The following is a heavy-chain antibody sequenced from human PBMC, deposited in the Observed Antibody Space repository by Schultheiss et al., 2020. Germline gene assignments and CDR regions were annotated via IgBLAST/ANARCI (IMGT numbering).Heavy chain of an antibody. Sequence: SVKVSCKASGGTFSSYAISWVRQAPGQGLEWMGRIIPILGIANYAQKFQGRVTITADKSTSTAYMELSSLRSEDTAVYYCAKEPVGATLYYYYYGMDVWGQGTTVNVYS. V-gene: IGHV1-69*04. CDR1: GGTFSSYA. D-gene: IGHD1-26*01. J-gene: IGHJ6*02. CDR2: IIPILGIA. CDR3: AKEPVGATLYYYYYGMDV.